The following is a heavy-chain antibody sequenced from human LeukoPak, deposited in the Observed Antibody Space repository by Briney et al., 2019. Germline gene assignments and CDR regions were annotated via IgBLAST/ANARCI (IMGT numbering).Heavy chain of an antibody. CDR1: GGTFSSYA. V-gene: IGHV1-69*13. J-gene: IGHJ6*03. CDR3: ARGASVVVVPAAISYYYYMDV. D-gene: IGHD2-2*01. Sequence: ASVKVSCKASGGTFSSYAISWVRQAPGQGLEWMGGIIPIFGTANYAQKFQGRVTITADESTSTAYMELSSLRSEDTAVYYCARGASVVVVPAAISYYYYMDVWGKGTTVTISS. CDR2: IIPIFGTA.